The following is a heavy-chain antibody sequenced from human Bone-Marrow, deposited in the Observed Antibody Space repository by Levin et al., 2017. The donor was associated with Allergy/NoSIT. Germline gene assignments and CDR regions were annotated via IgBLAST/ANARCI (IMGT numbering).Heavy chain of an antibody. D-gene: IGHD3-16*02. Sequence: PGGSLRLSCAVSGGSFTGYFWSWIRQPPGKGLEWIGDINPSGSTNYNPSLQSRVTISSDTPKNDFSLKLSSVTAADTGVYFCARGVSSQDYVWGSNLYLSAFFDYWGQGTLVIVST. CDR1: GGSFTGYF. CDR3: ARGVSSQDYVWGSNLYLSAFFDY. V-gene: IGHV4-34*01. CDR2: INPSGST. J-gene: IGHJ4*02.